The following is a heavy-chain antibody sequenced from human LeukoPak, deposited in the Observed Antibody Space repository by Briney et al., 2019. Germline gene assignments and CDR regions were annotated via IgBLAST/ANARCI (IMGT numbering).Heavy chain of an antibody. CDR1: GYSFTTYG. CDR3: ARGPQWGNWNEALDY. V-gene: IGHV5-51*01. Sequence: GESLKISCKASGYSFTTYGIGWVRQMPGEGLEWMGMFFPGDSARRYSPSFQAQVTISADKSITNACLQWNSLKASDTAIYDCARGPQWGNWNEALDYWGQGTLVTVSS. D-gene: IGHD1-1*01. CDR2: FFPGDSAR. J-gene: IGHJ4*02.